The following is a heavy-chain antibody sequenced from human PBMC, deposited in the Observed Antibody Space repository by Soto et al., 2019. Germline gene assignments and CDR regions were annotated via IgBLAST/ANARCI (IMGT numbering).Heavy chain of an antibody. J-gene: IGHJ4*02. CDR3: ARDHPLARDFWSGYLLD. V-gene: IGHV4-30-2*05. Sequence: PSETLSLTCAVSGGSISSGGYSWSWIRQPPGKGLEWIGYIYYSGSTYYNPSLKSRVTISVDTSKNQFSLKLSSVTAADTAVYYCARDHPLARDFWSGYLLDWGQGTLVTVSS. CDR1: GGSISSGGYS. D-gene: IGHD3-3*01. CDR2: IYYSGST.